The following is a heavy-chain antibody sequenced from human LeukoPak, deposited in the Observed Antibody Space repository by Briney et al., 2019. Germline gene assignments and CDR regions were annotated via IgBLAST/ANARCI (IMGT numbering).Heavy chain of an antibody. CDR3: ARDGIVGATQAAY. V-gene: IGHV3-21*01. CDR1: GFTFSSYS. D-gene: IGHD1-26*01. CDR2: ISSSSSYI. Sequence: GGSLRLSCAASGFTFSSYSMNWVRQAPGKGPEWVSSISSSSSYIYYADSVKGRFTISRDNAKNSLYLQMNSLRAEDTAVYYCARDGIVGATQAAYWGQGTLVTVSS. J-gene: IGHJ4*02.